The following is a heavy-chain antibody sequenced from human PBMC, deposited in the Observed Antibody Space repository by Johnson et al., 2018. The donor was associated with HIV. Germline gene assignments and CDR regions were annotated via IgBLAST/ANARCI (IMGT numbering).Heavy chain of an antibody. J-gene: IGHJ3*02. V-gene: IGHV3-9*01. CDR2: ISWNGGST. Sequence: QLVESGGGLVQPGRSLRLSCAASGFTFDDYAMHWVRQAPGKGLEWVSGISWNGGSTGYADSVKGRFTISRDNAKKSLFLQMNSMRVEDTAFYYCAREGPRITIFGVVTPSAFDIWGQGTMVTVSS. D-gene: IGHD3-3*01. CDR3: AREGPRITIFGVVTPSAFDI. CDR1: GFTFDDYA.